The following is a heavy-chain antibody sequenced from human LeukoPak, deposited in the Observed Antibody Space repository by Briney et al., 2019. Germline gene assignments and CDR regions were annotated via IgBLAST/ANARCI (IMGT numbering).Heavy chain of an antibody. D-gene: IGHD6-19*01. J-gene: IGHJ4*02. Sequence: PSETLSLTCTVSGGSISSYYWSWIRQPPGKGLEWIGYIYYSGSTYYNPSLKSRVTISVDTSKNQFSLKLSSVTAADTAVYYCASPGYSSGWSLSAPYYYFDYWGQGTLVTVSS. CDR3: ASPGYSSGWSLSAPYYYFDY. CDR1: GGSISSYY. V-gene: IGHV4-59*08. CDR2: IYYSGST.